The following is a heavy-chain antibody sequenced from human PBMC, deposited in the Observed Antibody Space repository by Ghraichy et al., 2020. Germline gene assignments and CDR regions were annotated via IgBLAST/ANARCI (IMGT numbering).Heavy chain of an antibody. CDR1: GYTFNTYS. CDR2: ISANNGNT. Sequence: GESLNISCKASGYTFNTYSISWVRQAPGQGLEWMGWISANNGNTNYAQNLQGRVSMTTDTSTTTAYMELRSLTSDDTAVYYCARGPYCSGDSCFSFRFDYWGQGTLVTVSS. D-gene: IGHD2-15*01. CDR3: ARGPYCSGDSCFSFRFDY. J-gene: IGHJ4*02. V-gene: IGHV1-18*04.